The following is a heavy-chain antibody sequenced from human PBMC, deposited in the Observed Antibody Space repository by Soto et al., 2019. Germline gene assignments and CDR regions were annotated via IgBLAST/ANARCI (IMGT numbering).Heavy chain of an antibody. CDR3: ARLNPGGWLHFDY. Sequence: SETLSLTCTVSGGSISSYYWSWIRQPPGKGLEWIGYIYYSGSTNYNPSLKSRVTISVDTSKNQFSLKLSSVTAADTAVYYCARLNPGGWLHFDYWGQGTLVTVSS. CDR1: GGSISSYY. J-gene: IGHJ4*02. V-gene: IGHV4-59*08. D-gene: IGHD6-19*01. CDR2: IYYSGST.